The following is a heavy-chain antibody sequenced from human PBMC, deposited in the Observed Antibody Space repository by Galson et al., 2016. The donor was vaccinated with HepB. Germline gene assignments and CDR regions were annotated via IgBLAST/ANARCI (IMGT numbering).Heavy chain of an antibody. J-gene: IGHJ4*02. CDR2: ISARSTFT. D-gene: IGHD5-12*01. V-gene: IGHV3-21*06. CDR1: GFNFDTYK. CDR3: ARVVGYTHYFDL. Sequence: SLRLSCAASGFNFDTYKMNWVRQAPGKGLEWVSSISARSTFTEYADSVKGRFTISRDNSWNSVSLQLDALRAEDTAVYFCARVVGYTHYFDLWGQGTLVAVSS.